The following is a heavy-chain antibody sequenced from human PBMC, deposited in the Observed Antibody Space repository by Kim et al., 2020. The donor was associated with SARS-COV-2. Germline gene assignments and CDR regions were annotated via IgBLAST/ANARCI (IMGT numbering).Heavy chain of an antibody. D-gene: IGHD3-22*01. J-gene: IGHJ4*02. CDR2: INHSGST. Sequence: SETLSLTCAVYGGSFSGYYWSWIRQPPGKGLEWIGEINHSGSTNYNPSLKRRVTISVDTSKNQFSLKLSSVTAADTAVYYCARGGRYYDSSGYFPWPRTNPDYWGQGTLVTVSS. CDR1: GGSFSGYY. CDR3: ARGGRYYDSSGYFPWPRTNPDY. V-gene: IGHV4-34*01.